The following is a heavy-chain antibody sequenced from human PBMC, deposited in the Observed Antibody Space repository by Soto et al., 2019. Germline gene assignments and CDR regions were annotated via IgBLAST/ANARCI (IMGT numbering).Heavy chain of an antibody. CDR3: ASLPGYCTNGVCPLDY. D-gene: IGHD2-8*01. J-gene: IGHJ4*02. V-gene: IGHV3-66*01. CDR1: GFTVSSNY. CDR2: IYSGGST. Sequence: EVQLVESGGGLVQPGGSLRLSCAASGFTVSSNYMSWVRQAPGKGLEWVSVIYSGGSTYYADSVKGRFTISRDNSKNTLYLQMNSLRDEDTAVYYCASLPGYCTNGVCPLDYWGQGTLVTVSS.